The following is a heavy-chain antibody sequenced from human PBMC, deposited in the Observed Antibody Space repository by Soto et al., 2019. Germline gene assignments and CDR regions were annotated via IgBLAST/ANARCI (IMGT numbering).Heavy chain of an antibody. Sequence: SVKVSCKASGGTFSSYAISWVRQAPGQGLEWMGGIIPIFGTANYAQKFQGRVTITADESKSTAYMELSSLRSEDTAVYYCAGGRFIVVVPGATKYYYYYGMDVWGQGTTVTVSS. CDR2: IIPIFGTA. CDR3: AGGRFIVVVPGATKYYYYYGMDV. D-gene: IGHD2-2*01. J-gene: IGHJ6*02. CDR1: GGTFSSYA. V-gene: IGHV1-69*13.